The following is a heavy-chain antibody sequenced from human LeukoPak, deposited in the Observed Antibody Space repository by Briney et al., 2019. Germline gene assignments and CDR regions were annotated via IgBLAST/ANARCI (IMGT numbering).Heavy chain of an antibody. CDR1: GYRFTNFG. CDR2: TTPYDDNP. J-gene: IGHJ3*02. Sequence: ASVTVSFTASGYRFTNFGITWVRQAPGQGLEGMGWTTPYDDNPGYGEKFQGRVTMTTDTSTDTAYLEVRSLRPDDTAVYYCAKVDPPIIAGARGDAFEIWGQGTLVTVSS. CDR3: AKVDPPIIAGARGDAFEI. V-gene: IGHV1-18*01. D-gene: IGHD1-26*01.